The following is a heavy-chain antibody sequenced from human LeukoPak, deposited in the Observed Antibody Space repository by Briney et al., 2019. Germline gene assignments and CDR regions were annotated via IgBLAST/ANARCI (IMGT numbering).Heavy chain of an antibody. J-gene: IGHJ6*02. CDR2: INPNSGGT. D-gene: IGHD3-10*01. V-gene: IGHV1-2*02. CDR1: GYTFTGYY. Sequence: ASVTVSCKASGYTFTGYYMHWVRQAPGQGLEGLGWINPNSGGTNYSQKFQGRVTITRDTSISTAYMELRRLRSDDTAVYYCARHRWELLLWFGEMNHPTYGMDVWGQGTTVTVSS. CDR3: ARHRWELLLWFGEMNHPTYGMDV.